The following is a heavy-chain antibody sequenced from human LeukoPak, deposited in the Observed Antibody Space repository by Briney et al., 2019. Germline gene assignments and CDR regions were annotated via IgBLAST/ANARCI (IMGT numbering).Heavy chain of an antibody. CDR1: GFTFSSYG. D-gene: IGHD4-23*01. V-gene: IGHV3-33*08. J-gene: IGHJ4*02. CDR2: IWYDGSNK. CDR3: AREEGDYGGNIDY. Sequence: GGSLRLSCVASGFTFSSYGMHWVRQAPGKGLEWVAVIWYDGSNKYYADSAKGRFTISRDNSKNTLYLQMNSLRAEDTAVYYCAREEGDYGGNIDYWGQGTLVTVSS.